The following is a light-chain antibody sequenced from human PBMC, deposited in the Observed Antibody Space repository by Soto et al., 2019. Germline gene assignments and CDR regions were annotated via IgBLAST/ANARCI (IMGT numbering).Light chain of an antibody. J-gene: IGKJ1*01. CDR2: GAS. CDR1: QNIYSN. V-gene: IGKV3-15*01. Sequence: IVMTQSPATLSLSPGERATLSCRASQNIYSNVAWYQQKPGRAPRLLIYGASTRATGIPARFSGSGSGTDFTLTISSLQSEDFAVYYCQQYNNWPPWTFGQGTKVDIK. CDR3: QQYNNWPPWT.